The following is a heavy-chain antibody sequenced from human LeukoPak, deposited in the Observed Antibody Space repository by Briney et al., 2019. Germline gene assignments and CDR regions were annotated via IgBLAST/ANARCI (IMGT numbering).Heavy chain of an antibody. Sequence: PGGSLRLSCAASGFSVSNIYLTWVRQAPGKGLEWVSVIYSDGSTFYADSVKGRFTISRDNSKNTLYLQMNSLGAEDTAVYYCARERGDGYNDAYRYWGQGTLVTVSS. CDR2: IYSDGST. D-gene: IGHD5-24*01. V-gene: IGHV3-53*01. CDR3: ARERGDGYNDAYRY. J-gene: IGHJ4*02. CDR1: GFSVSNIY.